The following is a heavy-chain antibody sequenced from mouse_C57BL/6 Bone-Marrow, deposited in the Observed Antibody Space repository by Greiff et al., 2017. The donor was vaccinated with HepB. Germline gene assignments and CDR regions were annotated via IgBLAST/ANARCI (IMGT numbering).Heavy chain of an antibody. Sequence: EVKVVESGEGLVKPGGSLKLSCAASGFTFSSYAMSWVRQTPEKRLEWVAYISSGGDYIYYADTVKGRFTISRDNARNTLYLQMSSLKSEDTAMYYCTRGRGIDYYGSSYYFDYWGQGTTLTVSS. CDR3: TRGRGIDYYGSSYYFDY. D-gene: IGHD1-1*01. J-gene: IGHJ2*01. V-gene: IGHV5-9-1*02. CDR2: ISSGGDYI. CDR1: GFTFSSYA.